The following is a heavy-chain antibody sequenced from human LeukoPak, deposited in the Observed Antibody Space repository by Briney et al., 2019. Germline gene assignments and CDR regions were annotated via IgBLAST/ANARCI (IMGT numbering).Heavy chain of an antibody. CDR1: GFTFTSYA. V-gene: IGHV1-3*01. J-gene: IGHJ6*02. Sequence: GGSLRLSCAASGFTFTSYAMHWVRQAPGQRLEWMGWINAGNGNTKYSQKFQGRVTITRDTSASTAYMELSSLRSEDTAVYYCAGCGGDCYYYGMDVWGQGTTVTVSS. CDR2: INAGNGNT. CDR3: AGCGGDCYYYGMDV. D-gene: IGHD2-21*01.